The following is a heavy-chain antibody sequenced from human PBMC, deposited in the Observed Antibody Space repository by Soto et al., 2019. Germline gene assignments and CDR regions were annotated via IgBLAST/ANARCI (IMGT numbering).Heavy chain of an antibody. V-gene: IGHV4-59*01. CDR1: GGSISSYY. J-gene: IGHJ4*02. CDR3: AGTYDILRGPFDY. CDR2: IYYSGST. Sequence: SETLSLTCTVSGGSISSYYWSWIRQPPGKGLEWIGYIYYSGSTNYNPSLKSRVTISVDTSKNQFSLKLSSVTAADTAVYYCAGTYDILRGPFDYWGQGTLVTVS. D-gene: IGHD3-9*01.